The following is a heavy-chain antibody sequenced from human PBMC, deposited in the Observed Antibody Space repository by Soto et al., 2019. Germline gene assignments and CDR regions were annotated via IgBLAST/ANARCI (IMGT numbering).Heavy chain of an antibody. CDR1: GGTFSSYA. Sequence: QVQLVQSGAEVRQPASSVKVSCKTSGGTFSSYAISWVRQAPGQGLEWMGGIVPIVDTSTYAQKFQGRVTITAAESTSTVYMELSRLRSDDTAVYYCVRAVAMPRSPDNWGQGTLVTVSS. V-gene: IGHV1-69*12. CDR3: VRAVAMPRSPDN. J-gene: IGHJ4*02. D-gene: IGHD2-15*01. CDR2: IVPIVDTS.